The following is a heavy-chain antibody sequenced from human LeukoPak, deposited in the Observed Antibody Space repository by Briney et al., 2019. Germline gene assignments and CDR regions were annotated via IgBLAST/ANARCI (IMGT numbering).Heavy chain of an antibody. Sequence: ASVKVSSKAYGYTFTSYDINWVRQATGRGLEWMGWMNPNSGNTGYAQKFQGRVNITRNTSISTAYMELSSLRSEDTAVYYWARGPLSGEFLEWLWDLDYWGQGTLVTVSS. D-gene: IGHD3-3*01. V-gene: IGHV1-8*03. J-gene: IGHJ4*02. CDR1: GYTFTSYD. CDR3: ARGPLSGEFLEWLWDLDY. CDR2: MNPNSGNT.